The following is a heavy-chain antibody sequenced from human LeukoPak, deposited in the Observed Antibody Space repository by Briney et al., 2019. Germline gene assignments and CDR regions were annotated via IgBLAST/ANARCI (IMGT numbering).Heavy chain of an antibody. J-gene: IGHJ3*02. CDR2: IKQDGSEK. Sequence: GSLRLSCAASGFTFSSYWMSWVRQAPGKGLEWVANIKQDGSEKYYVDSVKGRFTISRDNAKNSLYLQMNSLRAEDTAVYYCARELQWLVRGAFDIWGQGTMVTVSS. V-gene: IGHV3-7*03. CDR1: GFTFSSYW. D-gene: IGHD6-19*01. CDR3: ARELQWLVRGAFDI.